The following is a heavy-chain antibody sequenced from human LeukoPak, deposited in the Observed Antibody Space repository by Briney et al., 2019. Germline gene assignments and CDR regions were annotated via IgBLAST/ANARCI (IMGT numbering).Heavy chain of an antibody. D-gene: IGHD6-13*01. J-gene: IGHJ5*02. CDR2: MNPNSGNT. CDR3: ARYQLVRVSAKFDP. CDR1: GYTFTSYD. Sequence: ASMKVSCKASGYTFTSYDINWVRQATGQGLEWMGWMNPNSGNTGYAQKFQGRVTITRNTSISTAYMELSSLRSEDTAVYYCARYQLVRVSAKFDPWGQGTLVTVSS. V-gene: IGHV1-8*03.